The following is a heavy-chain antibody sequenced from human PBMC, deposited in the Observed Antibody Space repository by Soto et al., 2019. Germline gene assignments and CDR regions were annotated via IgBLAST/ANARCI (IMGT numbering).Heavy chain of an antibody. CDR2: VSPPFRTS. CDR1: GVSFNNNG. J-gene: IGHJ6*02. V-gene: IGHV1-69*01. CDR3: ARVLYYGSGSYSPYSMDV. Sequence: QVQLVQSGAEVKKPGSSVKVSCKPSGVSFNNNGIGWVRQAPVHGLEWMGGVSPPFRTSNYARKFQGRISITADASTCTVNMELSSLTSEDTAQYYCARVLYYGSGSYSPYSMDVWGQGTTVTVSS. D-gene: IGHD3-10*01.